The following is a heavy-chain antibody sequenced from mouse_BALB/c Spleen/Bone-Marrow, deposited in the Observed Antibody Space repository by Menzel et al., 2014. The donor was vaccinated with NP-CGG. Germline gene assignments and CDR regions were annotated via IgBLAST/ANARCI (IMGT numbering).Heavy chain of an antibody. V-gene: IGHV14-3*02. CDR1: GFNIKDTY. Sequence: EVQLQESGAELVKPGASVKLSCTASGFNIKDTYMHWVKQRPGQGLEWIGRIDPANGNTKYDPKFQGKATITADTSSNTAYLQLSSLTSEDTAVYYCAMYYYGSSLFAYWGQGTLVTDSA. CDR2: IDPANGNT. J-gene: IGHJ3*01. D-gene: IGHD1-1*01. CDR3: AMYYYGSSLFAY.